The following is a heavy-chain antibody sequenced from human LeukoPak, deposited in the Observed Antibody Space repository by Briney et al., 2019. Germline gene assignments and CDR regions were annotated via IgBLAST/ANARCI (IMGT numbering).Heavy chain of an antibody. V-gene: IGHV4-39*01. D-gene: IGHD3-10*01. CDR3: ARNRLPYYYGSGSYYSKEYYFDY. Sequence: SETLSLTCTVSGGSISSSSYYWGWIRQPPGKGLEWIGSIYYSGSTYYNPSLKSRVTISVDTSKNQFSLKLSSVTAADTAVYYCARNRLPYYYGSGSYYSKEYYFDYWGQGTLVTVSS. CDR1: GGSISSSSYY. J-gene: IGHJ4*02. CDR2: IYYSGST.